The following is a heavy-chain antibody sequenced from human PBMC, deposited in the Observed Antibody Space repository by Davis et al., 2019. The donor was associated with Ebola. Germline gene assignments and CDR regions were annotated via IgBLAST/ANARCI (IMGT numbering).Heavy chain of an antibody. CDR1: GGSISSSTYY. CDR3: ARVHRGAFDI. CDR2: IYSSGST. V-gene: IGHV4-39*01. Sequence: PSETLSLTCTVSGGSISSSTYYWGWIRQPPGKGLEWIGSIYSSGSTYYNPSLKSRVTISVDTSKNQFSLKLSSVTAADTAVYYCARVHRGAFDIWGQGTMVTVSS. D-gene: IGHD3-16*01. J-gene: IGHJ3*02.